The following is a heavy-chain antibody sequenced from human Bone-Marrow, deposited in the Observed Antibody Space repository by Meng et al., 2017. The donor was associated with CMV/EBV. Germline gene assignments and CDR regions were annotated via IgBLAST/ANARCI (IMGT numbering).Heavy chain of an antibody. V-gene: IGHV3-43*01. D-gene: IGHD3-3*01. CDR2: ISWDGGST. CDR1: GFTFDDYT. CDR3: ARERKSGRFHLPNYFDY. Sequence: GGSLRLSCAASGFTFDDYTMHWVRQAPGKGLEWVSLISWDGGSTYYADSVKGRFTISRDNSRNTLYLQMNSLRAEDTAVYYCARERKSGRFHLPNYFDYWGQGTLVTVSS. J-gene: IGHJ4*02.